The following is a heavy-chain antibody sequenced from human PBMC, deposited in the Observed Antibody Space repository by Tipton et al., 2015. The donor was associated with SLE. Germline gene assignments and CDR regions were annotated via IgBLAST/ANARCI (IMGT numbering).Heavy chain of an antibody. CDR1: GGSISSSSYC. CDR3: ARDPPVGATSYWYFDL. D-gene: IGHD1-26*01. Sequence: TLSLTCTVSGGSISSSSYCWGWIRQPPGKGLEWIGSIYYSGSTYYNPSLKSRVTISVDTSKNQFSLKLSSVTAADTAVYYCARDPPVGATSYWYFDLWGRGTLVTVSS. V-gene: IGHV4-39*07. CDR2: IYYSGST. J-gene: IGHJ2*01.